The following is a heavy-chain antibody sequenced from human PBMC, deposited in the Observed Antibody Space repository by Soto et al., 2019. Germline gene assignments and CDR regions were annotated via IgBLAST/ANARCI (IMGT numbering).Heavy chain of an antibody. Sequence: GGSLRLSCAASGFTFSSYAMSWVRQAPGKGLEWVSAISGSGGSTYYADSVKGRFTISRDNSKNTLYLQMNSLRAEDTAVYYCAKDSGDFWSGYSNPLPDYWGQGTLVTVSS. J-gene: IGHJ4*02. CDR3: AKDSGDFWSGYSNPLPDY. D-gene: IGHD3-3*01. CDR1: GFTFSSYA. V-gene: IGHV3-23*01. CDR2: ISGSGGST.